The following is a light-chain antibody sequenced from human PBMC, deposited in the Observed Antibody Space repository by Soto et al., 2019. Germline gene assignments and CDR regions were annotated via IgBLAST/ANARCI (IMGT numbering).Light chain of an antibody. CDR2: RAS. CDR1: QGIGVS. CDR3: HQRGSWRYT. V-gene: IGKV3D-11*01. Sequence: PGERATFSCRASQGIGVSLAWYQHKPGQAPRLVIYRASNRAAGIPARFRGSGSGTDFILTISSLEPEDIAIYFCHQRGSWRYTFGQGTNLEIK. J-gene: IGKJ2*01.